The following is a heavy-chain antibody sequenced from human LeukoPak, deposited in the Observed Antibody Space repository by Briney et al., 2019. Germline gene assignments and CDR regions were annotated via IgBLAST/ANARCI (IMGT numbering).Heavy chain of an antibody. CDR1: GFTFSTYA. CDR2: ISGSGVST. D-gene: IGHD2-2*01. V-gene: IGHV3-23*01. Sequence: GGSLRLSCTASGFTFSTYAMNWVRQAPGRGLEWVSCISGSGVSTYYADSVKGRFTISRDNSNNTLYLQMSSLGAEDTAVYYCAKDWGMADQLLRIDYWGQGTLVTVSS. CDR3: AKDWGMADQLLRIDY. J-gene: IGHJ4*02.